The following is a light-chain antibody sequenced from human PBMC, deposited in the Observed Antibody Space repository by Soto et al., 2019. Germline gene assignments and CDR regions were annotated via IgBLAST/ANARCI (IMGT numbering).Light chain of an antibody. J-gene: IGKJ5*01. CDR1: QSISMY. CDR2: AAS. Sequence: DIQITHSPSSLSSSLVDRVTITCRASQSISMYLNWYQQKPGKAPKLLIYAASSLQSGVPSKFSGSGSGTDFTLTISSLQPEDFATYYCQQYNSYPRTLGQGTRLEIK. V-gene: IGKV1-16*02. CDR3: QQYNSYPRT.